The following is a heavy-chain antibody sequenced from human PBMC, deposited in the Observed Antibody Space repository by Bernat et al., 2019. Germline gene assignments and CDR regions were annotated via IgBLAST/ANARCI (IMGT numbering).Heavy chain of an antibody. CDR2: ISGSGGST. CDR1: GFTVSSNY. Sequence: EVQLVESGGGLIQPGGSLRLSCAASGFTVSSNYMTWVRQAPGKGLEWVSAISGSGGSTYYADSVKGRFTISRDNSKNTLYLQMNSLRAEDTAVYYCAKGYSSSSSNDAFDIWGQGTMVTVSS. D-gene: IGHD6-6*01. J-gene: IGHJ3*02. V-gene: IGHV3-23*04. CDR3: AKGYSSSSSNDAFDI.